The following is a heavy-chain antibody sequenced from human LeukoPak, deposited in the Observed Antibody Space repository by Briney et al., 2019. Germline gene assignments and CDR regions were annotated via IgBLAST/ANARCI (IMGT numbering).Heavy chain of an antibody. V-gene: IGHV3-21*01. D-gene: IGHD3-10*01. CDR1: GFPFSRYS. CDR3: ARAGPGSGSYSDAFDI. J-gene: IGHJ3*02. CDR2: ISSSSSYI. Sequence: GGDLRLSFESSGFPFSRYSMNLVPQAPGKGLEWVSSISSSSSYIYYADSVKGRFTISRDNAKNSLYLQMNSLRAEDTAVYYCARAGPGSGSYSDAFDIWGQGTMVTVSS.